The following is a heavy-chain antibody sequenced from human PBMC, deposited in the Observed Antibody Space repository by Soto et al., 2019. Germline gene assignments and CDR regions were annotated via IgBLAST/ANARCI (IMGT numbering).Heavy chain of an antibody. Sequence: PSQTLSLTCAITGDSVSSNSAGWSWVRQSPSRGLEWLGRTYYRSKWYYEYAVSVRGRITINPDTSKNQYSLQLNSVTPEDTAVYFCARGEQYSGTIFDYWCPGTLDTV. CDR3: ARGEQYSGTIFDY. V-gene: IGHV6-1*01. D-gene: IGHD1-26*01. CDR1: GDSVSSNSAG. CDR2: TYYRSKWYY. J-gene: IGHJ4*01.